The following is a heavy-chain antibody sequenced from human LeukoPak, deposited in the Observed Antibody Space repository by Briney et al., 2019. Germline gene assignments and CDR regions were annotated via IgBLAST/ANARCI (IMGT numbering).Heavy chain of an antibody. CDR1: GFTFSNYG. V-gene: IGHV3-23*01. Sequence: GGSLRLSCAASGFTFSNYGMNWVRQAPGKGLEWVSGITGRDENTYYADSVKGRFTISRDNAKNTVYLQMNSLRAEDTSVYYCASVFDYWGPGSLVTVSS. CDR2: ITGRDENT. D-gene: IGHD5/OR15-5a*01. J-gene: IGHJ4*02. CDR3: ASVFDY.